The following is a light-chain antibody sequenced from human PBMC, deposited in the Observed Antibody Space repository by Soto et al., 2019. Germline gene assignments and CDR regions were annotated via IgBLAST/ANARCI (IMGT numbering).Light chain of an antibody. V-gene: IGKV3-20*01. CDR3: QQYGRAPNA. J-gene: IGKJ5*01. CDR2: AVS. CDR1: QSVSSSF. Sequence: EIVLTQSPVTLSLSPGERATLSCRASQSVSSSFLAWYQQKPGQAPRLLLYAVSSRATGIPDRFSGSGSGTDFTLTISRLEPGDFAVYYCQQYGRAPNAFGQGTRLEIK.